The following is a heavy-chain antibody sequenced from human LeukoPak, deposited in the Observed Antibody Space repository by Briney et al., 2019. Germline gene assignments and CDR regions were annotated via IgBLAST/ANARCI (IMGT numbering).Heavy chain of an antibody. Sequence: PGGSLILSCAASGFTFSSFSMNWVRQAPGKGLEWISYISNSGSDISYADSVKGRFTISRANAKNSLYLQMNSLRDEDTAVYYCARLTYGYWGQGTLVSVSS. CDR1: GFTFSSFS. J-gene: IGHJ4*02. V-gene: IGHV3-48*02. D-gene: IGHD4-17*01. CDR3: ARLTYGY. CDR2: ISNSGSDI.